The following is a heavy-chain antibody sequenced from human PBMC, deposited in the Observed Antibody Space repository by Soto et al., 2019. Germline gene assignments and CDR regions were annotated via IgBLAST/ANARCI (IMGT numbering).Heavy chain of an antibody. CDR3: AIVDTAMVKTFDY. CDR1: GGSISSSSYY. V-gene: IGHV4-39*01. D-gene: IGHD5-18*01. CDR2: IYYSGST. Sequence: QLQLQESGPGLVKPSETLSLTCTVSGGSISSSSYYWGWIRQPPGKGLEWIGSIYYSGSTYYNPSLKSRVTISVDTSKNQFSLKLSSVTAADTAVYYCAIVDTAMVKTFDYWGQGTLVTVSS. J-gene: IGHJ4*02.